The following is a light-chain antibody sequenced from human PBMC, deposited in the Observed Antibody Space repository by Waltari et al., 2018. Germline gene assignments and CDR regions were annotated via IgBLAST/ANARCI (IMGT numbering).Light chain of an antibody. Sequence: EIVLTQSPGTLSLSPGERATLSCRASQSVSSSYLAWYQQKPGQAPRLLIYGAFSRATGIPDRFSGSWSGTDFTLTISRLEPEDFAVYYCQQCGSSPPMCTFVQGTKLEIK. CDR3: QQCGSSPPMCT. CDR2: GAF. CDR1: QSVSSSY. J-gene: IGKJ2*02. V-gene: IGKV3-20*01.